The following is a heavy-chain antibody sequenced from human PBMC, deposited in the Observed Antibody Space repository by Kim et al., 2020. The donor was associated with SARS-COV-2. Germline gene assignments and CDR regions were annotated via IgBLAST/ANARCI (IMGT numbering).Heavy chain of an antibody. CDR2: ISYDGSIK. J-gene: IGHJ4*02. CDR3: ARGFGDYVDYFDY. V-gene: IGHV3-33*05. Sequence: GGSLRLSCAASGFTFSSYGMHWVRQAPGKGLEWVTVISYDGSIKYYADSVKGRFTISRDNSKNTLYLQMNSLRAEDTAVYYCARGFGDYVDYFDYWGQGTLVTFSS. D-gene: IGHD4-17*01. CDR1: GFTFSSYG.